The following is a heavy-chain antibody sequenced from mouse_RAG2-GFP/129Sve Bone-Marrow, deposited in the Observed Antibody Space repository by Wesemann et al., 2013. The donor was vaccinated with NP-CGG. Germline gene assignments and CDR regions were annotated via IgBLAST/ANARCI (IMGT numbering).Heavy chain of an antibody. D-gene: IGHD1-1*01. CDR3: ARRTTEAMDY. V-gene: IGHV5-6*02. Sequence: LEWVATISSGGSYTYYPDSVKGRFTISRDNAKNTLYLQMSSLKSEDTAMYYCARRTTEAMDYWGQGTSVTVSS. J-gene: IGHJ4*01. CDR2: ISSGGSYT.